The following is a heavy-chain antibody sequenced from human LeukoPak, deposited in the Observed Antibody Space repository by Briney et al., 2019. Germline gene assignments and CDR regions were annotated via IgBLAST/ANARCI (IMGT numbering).Heavy chain of an antibody. Sequence: GGSLRLSCAASGFTFSSYGMSWVRQAPGKGLEWVSAISGSGGSTYYADSVKGRFTISRDNSKNTLYLQMNSLRAEDTAVYYCARADYGDPDAFDIWGQGTMVTVSS. D-gene: IGHD4-17*01. V-gene: IGHV3-23*01. CDR2: ISGSGGST. J-gene: IGHJ3*02. CDR1: GFTFSSYG. CDR3: ARADYGDPDAFDI.